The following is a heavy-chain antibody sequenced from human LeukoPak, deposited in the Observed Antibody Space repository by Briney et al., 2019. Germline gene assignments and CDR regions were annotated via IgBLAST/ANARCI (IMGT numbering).Heavy chain of an antibody. CDR2: IKQDGGEK. V-gene: IGHV3-7*04. CDR1: GFTFSSYW. D-gene: IGHD5-24*01. Sequence: GGSLRLSCAASGFTFSSYWMSWVRQAPGKGLEWVANIKQDGGEKYYVDSVKGRFTISRDNAKNSLYLQMNTLRPEDTAVYYCAGRGDGNLYYFDHWGQGTLVTASS. CDR3: AGRGDGNLYYFDH. J-gene: IGHJ4*02.